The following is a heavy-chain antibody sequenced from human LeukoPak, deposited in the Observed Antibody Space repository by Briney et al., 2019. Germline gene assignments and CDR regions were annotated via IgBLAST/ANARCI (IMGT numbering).Heavy chain of an antibody. CDR3: ARGFLGGTDQYFDS. D-gene: IGHD6-19*01. CDR1: GFTFSTYA. J-gene: IGHJ4*02. Sequence: GGSLRLSCAASGFTFSTYAMNWVRQAPAKGLEWVSTIGGGGPTTDYADSVKDRFTISRDNSKNTLYLQMNSLRAEDTAVYFWARGFLGGTDQYFDSWGQGTLVTVSS. V-gene: IGHV3-23*01. CDR2: IGGGGPTT.